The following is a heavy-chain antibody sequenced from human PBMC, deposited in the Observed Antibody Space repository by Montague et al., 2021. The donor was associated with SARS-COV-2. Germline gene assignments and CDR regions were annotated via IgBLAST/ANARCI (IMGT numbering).Heavy chain of an antibody. J-gene: IGHJ6*02. CDR1: GGSISGFY. Sequence: SETLSLTCTVSGGSISGFYWSWIRQPPGKGLEWIGYIYYSGSTKYNPSLESRVAVSVDRSKNQVSLKSTSVTAADTAVYYCARLLRSCTNGVCRTYYYYALDVWGQGTTVTVSS. CDR2: IYYSGST. CDR3: ARLLRSCTNGVCRTYYYYALDV. D-gene: IGHD2-8*01. V-gene: IGHV4-59*01.